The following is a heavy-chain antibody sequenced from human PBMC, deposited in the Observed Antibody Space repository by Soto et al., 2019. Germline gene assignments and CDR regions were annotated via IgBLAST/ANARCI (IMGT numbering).Heavy chain of an antibody. D-gene: IGHD3-10*01. CDR2: SKNKAGSYIT. Sequence: EVQLVESGGGLVQPGGSLRLSCAASGFTFSNYYMDWVRQAPGKGLEWVGRSKNKAGSYITEYAAAVKGSFSISRDASTNTPYLQMNSLKTEDTAVDYCTVWGLGSDWGAAWGQGILVTVSS. CDR1: GFTFSNYY. J-gene: IGHJ4*02. V-gene: IGHV3-72*01. CDR3: TVWGLGSDWGAA.